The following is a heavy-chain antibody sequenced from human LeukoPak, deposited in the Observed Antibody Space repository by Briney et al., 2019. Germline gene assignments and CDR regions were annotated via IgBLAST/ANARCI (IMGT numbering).Heavy chain of an antibody. V-gene: IGHV3-30*04. J-gene: IGHJ4*02. CDR3: ARDESPYCSGGSCYDY. CDR1: GFTFSSYA. CDR2: ISYDGSNK. D-gene: IGHD2-15*01. Sequence: GGSLRLSCAASGFTFSSYAMHWVRQAPGKGLEWVAVISYDGSNKYYADSVKGRFTISRDNSKNTLYLQMNSLRAEDTAVYYCARDESPYCSGGSCYDYWGQGTLVTVS.